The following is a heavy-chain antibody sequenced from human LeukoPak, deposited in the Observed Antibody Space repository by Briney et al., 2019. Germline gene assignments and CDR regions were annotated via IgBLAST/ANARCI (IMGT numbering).Heavy chain of an antibody. J-gene: IGHJ4*02. V-gene: IGHV3-20*04. CDR2: SNWNGETT. CDR3: ARAQTYGDYRLLLDY. CDR1: GFTFSSYS. Sequence: GGSLRLSCAASGFTFSSYSMNWVRQAPGKGLEWVSGSNWNGETTGYADSVKGRFTISRDNAKKSLYLQMNSLRAEDTALYYCARAQTYGDYRLLLDYWGQGALVTVSS. D-gene: IGHD4-17*01.